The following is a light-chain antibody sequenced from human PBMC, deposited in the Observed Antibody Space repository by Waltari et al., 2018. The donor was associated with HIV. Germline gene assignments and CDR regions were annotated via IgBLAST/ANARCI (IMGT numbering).Light chain of an antibody. CDR3: ASHGGIYMYV. CDR1: SRDIEFDS. J-gene: IGLJ1*01. Sequence: QSALTQPRSVSGSPGQSVTISCTGTSRDIEFDSVSWYQQHPGKAPRLMIFDDTKKPTGRTDRFAGCRAGITASLTISGLQIDDEADYFCASHGGIYMYVFGVVTTVSVL. V-gene: IGLV2-11*02. CDR2: DDT.